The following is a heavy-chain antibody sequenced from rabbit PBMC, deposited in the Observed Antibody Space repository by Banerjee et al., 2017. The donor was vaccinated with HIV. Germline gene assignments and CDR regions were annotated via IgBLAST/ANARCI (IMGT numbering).Heavy chain of an antibody. CDR3: ARDGAGYAGYGYAHL. CDR2: IYAGSSDST. D-gene: IGHD6-1*01. CDR1: GFSFSSRSW. J-gene: IGHJ6*01. V-gene: IGHV1S45*01. Sequence: QEQLEESGGDLVKPEGSLTLTCKASGFSFSSRSWICWVRQAPGKGLEWIACIYAGSSDSTYYASWAKGRFTISSTSSTTVTLQMTSLTAADTATYFCARDGAGYAGYGYAHLWGPGTLVTVS.